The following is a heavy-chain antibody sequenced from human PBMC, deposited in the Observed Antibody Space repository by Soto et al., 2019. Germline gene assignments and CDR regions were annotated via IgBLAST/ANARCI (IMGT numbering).Heavy chain of an antibody. CDR3: ARDVELNWFAL. Sequence: SETLSLTCTVSGGSISSYYWSWIRQPPGKGLEWIGYIYYSGSTNYNPSLKSRVTISVDTSKNQFSLKLSSVTAADTAVYYCARDVELNWFALWGQGTLVTVAS. J-gene: IGHJ5*02. CDR1: GGSISSYY. V-gene: IGHV4-59*01. D-gene: IGHD1-26*01. CDR2: IYYSGST.